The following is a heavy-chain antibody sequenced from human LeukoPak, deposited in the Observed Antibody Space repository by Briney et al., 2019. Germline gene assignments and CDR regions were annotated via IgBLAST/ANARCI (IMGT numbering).Heavy chain of an antibody. CDR3: ARLGLEVGGPNWFDS. Sequence: PGGSLRLSCAAPGFSFSSNWMGWVRQAPGKGLEWVAHIKRDGSQKYYLDSVKGRFTISRDNAKNSLYLQMNSLRVEDTAVYYCARLGLEVGGPNWFDSWGQGTLVTVSS. D-gene: IGHD1-1*01. CDR1: GFSFSSNW. V-gene: IGHV3-7*01. CDR2: IKRDGSQK. J-gene: IGHJ5*01.